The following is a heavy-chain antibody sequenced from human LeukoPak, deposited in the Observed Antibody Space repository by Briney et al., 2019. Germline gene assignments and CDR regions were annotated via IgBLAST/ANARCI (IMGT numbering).Heavy chain of an antibody. CDR1: GFTFSSYG. CDR3: ARDSSSSDLRSPDFDY. V-gene: IGHV3-30*03. D-gene: IGHD6-6*01. Sequence: GGSLRLSCAASGFTFSSYGMHWVRQAPGKGLEWVAVISYDGSNKYYADSVKGRFTISRDNSKNTLYLQMNSLRAEDTAVYYCARDSSSSDLRSPDFDYWGQGTLVTVSS. J-gene: IGHJ4*02. CDR2: ISYDGSNK.